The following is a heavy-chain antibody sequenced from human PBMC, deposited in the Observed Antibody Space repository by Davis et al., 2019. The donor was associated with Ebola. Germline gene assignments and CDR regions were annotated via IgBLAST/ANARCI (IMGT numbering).Heavy chain of an antibody. CDR1: GFTFRIFW. CDR3: ATGGTGGY. J-gene: IGHJ4*02. V-gene: IGHV3-21*01. Sequence: GESLKISCAASGFTFRIFWMTWVRQAPGKGLEWVSSISSTSSYIYYADSVRGRFTISRDNAKNSLFLQMNSLRVEDTAVYYCATGGTGGYWGQGSLVTVSS. D-gene: IGHD3-16*01. CDR2: ISSTSSYI.